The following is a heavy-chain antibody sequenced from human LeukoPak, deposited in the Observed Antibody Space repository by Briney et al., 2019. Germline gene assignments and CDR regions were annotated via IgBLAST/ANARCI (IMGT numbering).Heavy chain of an antibody. CDR2: IYTSGST. D-gene: IGHD2-2*01. CDR3: ARGRGEYQLRRYYYYYMDV. CDR1: GGSISSGSYY. J-gene: IGHJ6*03. V-gene: IGHV4-61*02. Sequence: PSETLSLTCTVSGGSISSGSYYWSWIRQPAGKGLEWIGRIYTSGSTNYNPSLKSRVTISVDTSKNQFSLKLSSVTAADTAVYYCARGRGEYQLRRYYYYYMDVWGKGTTVTVSS.